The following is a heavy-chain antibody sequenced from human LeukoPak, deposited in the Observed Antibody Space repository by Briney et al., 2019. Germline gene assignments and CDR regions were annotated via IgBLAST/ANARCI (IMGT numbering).Heavy chain of an antibody. CDR1: GFTFSNAW. Sequence: GGSLRLSCAAPGFTFSNAWMSWVRQAPGKGLEWVGRIKSKTDGGTTDYAAPVKGRFTISRDDSKNTLYLQMNSLKTEDTAVYYCTTDGLYCSSTSCYFLYGMDVWGKGTTVTVSS. J-gene: IGHJ6*04. D-gene: IGHD2-2*01. V-gene: IGHV3-15*01. CDR3: TTDGLYCSSTSCYFLYGMDV. CDR2: IKSKTDGGTT.